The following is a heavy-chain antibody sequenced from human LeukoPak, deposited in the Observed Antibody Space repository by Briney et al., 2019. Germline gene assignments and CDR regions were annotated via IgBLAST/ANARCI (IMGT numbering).Heavy chain of an antibody. D-gene: IGHD6-13*01. CDR2: FSGSGGST. CDR3: ARVPFTSSLGDYFDY. J-gene: IGHJ4*02. V-gene: IGHV3-23*01. Sequence: GGSLRLSCAASGFTFSSYAMSWVRQAPGKGLEWVSAFSGSGGSTYYADSVKGRFTISRDNSNDTVYLQLNSLRIEDTAVYFCARVPFTSSLGDYFDYWGQGTLVTVSS. CDR1: GFTFSSYA.